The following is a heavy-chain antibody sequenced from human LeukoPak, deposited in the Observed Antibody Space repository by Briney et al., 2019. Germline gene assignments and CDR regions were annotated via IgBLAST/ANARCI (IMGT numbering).Heavy chain of an antibody. Sequence: PSETLSLTCTFSGGSISPSYWSWIRQPPGKGLEWIGYIHDDGSTKYNPSLKGRVTISEDTSKNQFSLKLNSVTAADTAVYYCARIKRGNPNYFDYWGQGTLVTVSS. V-gene: IGHV4-59*12. CDR1: GGSISPSY. CDR2: IHDDGST. CDR3: ARIKRGNPNYFDY. J-gene: IGHJ4*02. D-gene: IGHD4-23*01.